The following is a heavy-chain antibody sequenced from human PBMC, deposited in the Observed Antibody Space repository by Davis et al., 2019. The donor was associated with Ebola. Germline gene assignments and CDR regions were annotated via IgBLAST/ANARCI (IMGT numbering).Heavy chain of an antibody. V-gene: IGHV3-23*01. CDR1: GFTFSSYA. Sequence: GESLKISCAASGFTFSSYAMSWVRQAPGKGLEWVSAISGSGGSTYYADSVKGRFTISRDNSKNTLYLQMNSLRAEDTAVYDCAKRPGSSSSWSSFDYWGQGTLVTVSS. CDR2: ISGSGGST. J-gene: IGHJ4*02. D-gene: IGHD6-13*01. CDR3: AKRPGSSSSWSSFDY.